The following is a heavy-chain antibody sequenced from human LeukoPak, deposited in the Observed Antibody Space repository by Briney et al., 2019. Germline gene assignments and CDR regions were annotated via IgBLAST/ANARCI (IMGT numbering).Heavy chain of an antibody. CDR2: ISSSGRTF. V-gene: IGHV3-48*03. J-gene: IGHJ4*02. CDR1: GFTFSSYE. CDR3: ARDSRGSSWFFDY. D-gene: IGHD6-13*01. Sequence: GGSLRLSCAASGFTFSSYEMNWVRQAPGKGLEWVSYISSSGRTFYYADSVKGRLTISRDNGKNPLYLQMNSLRVEDTAVYYCARDSRGSSWFFDYWGQGALVTVSS.